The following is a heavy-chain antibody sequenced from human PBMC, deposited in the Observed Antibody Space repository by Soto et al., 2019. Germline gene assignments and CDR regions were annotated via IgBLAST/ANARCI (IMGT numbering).Heavy chain of an antibody. D-gene: IGHD4-17*01. CDR2: IIPIHGTS. V-gene: IGHV1-69*06. CDR1: GGTLSSYP. Sequence: QVDLVQSGPEVKKPGSSVRVSCKAPGGTLSSYPISWVRQAPGQGLEWMGGIIPIHGTSNYTRKFQGRFSISADKSTSTVYMELRSLTSDDTATYYCARGSTVIIWAPRDFYYYGLDVWGQGTTVTVSS. J-gene: IGHJ6*02. CDR3: ARGSTVIIWAPRDFYYYGLDV.